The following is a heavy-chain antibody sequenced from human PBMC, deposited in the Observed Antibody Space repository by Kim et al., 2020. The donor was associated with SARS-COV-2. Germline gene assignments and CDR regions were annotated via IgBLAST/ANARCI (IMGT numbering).Heavy chain of an antibody. D-gene: IGHD1-26*01. CDR3: ARVRSGSYYYYYGMDV. Sequence: NFQGRVTMTRDTSISTAYMELSRLRSDDTAVYYCARVRSGSYYYYYGMDVWGQGTTVTVSS. V-gene: IGHV1-2*02. J-gene: IGHJ6*02.